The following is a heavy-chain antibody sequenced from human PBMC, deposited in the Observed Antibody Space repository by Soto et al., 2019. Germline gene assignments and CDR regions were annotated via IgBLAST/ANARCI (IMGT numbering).Heavy chain of an antibody. D-gene: IGHD6-19*01. CDR3: AGGSGWISDS. V-gene: IGHV3-7*05. J-gene: IGHJ4*02. CDR1: GFTFSPFW. CDR2: IKDDGGDE. Sequence: EVQLLESGGGLVQPGGSLRLSCAASGFTFSPFWMSWVRQAPGKGLEWVAIIKDDGGDELYLEAVRGRFRISRDNAKKSLFLAMDSLRVEDTAVYYCAGGSGWISDSWGQGTLVTVSS.